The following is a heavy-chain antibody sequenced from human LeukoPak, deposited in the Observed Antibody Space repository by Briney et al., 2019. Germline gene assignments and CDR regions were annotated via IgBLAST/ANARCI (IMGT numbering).Heavy chain of an antibody. J-gene: IGHJ4*02. V-gene: IGHV4-4*07. D-gene: IGHD3-3*01. Sequence: SDTLSLTCTVSGGSFSGHYWTWIRQPAGKGLEWIGRIYASGSTNYNPSLKSRLTMSVDTSKMQFSPRLSSVTAADTAVYYCVIGWREISGYPTPYYFAYWGQGTLVTVSS. CDR2: IYASGST. CDR1: GGSFSGHY. CDR3: VIGWREISGYPTPYYFAY.